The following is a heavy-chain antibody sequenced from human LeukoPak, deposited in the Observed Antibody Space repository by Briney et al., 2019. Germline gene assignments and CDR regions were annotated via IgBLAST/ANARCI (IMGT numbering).Heavy chain of an antibody. CDR1: GFTFSSFG. D-gene: IGHD3-9*01. V-gene: IGHV3-48*01. J-gene: IGHJ6*03. CDR2: ISSGSGTI. Sequence: GGSLRLSCVASGFTFSSFGMTWVRQAPGKGLEWLSYISSGSGTIYYADSVKGRFTISRDNAKNLLYLQMNRLRAEDTAVYYCAREFVLRYFEGYMDVWGKGTTVTVSS. CDR3: AREFVLRYFEGYMDV.